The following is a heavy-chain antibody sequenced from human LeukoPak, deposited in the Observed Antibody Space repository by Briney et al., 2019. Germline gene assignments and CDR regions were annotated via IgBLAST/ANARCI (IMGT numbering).Heavy chain of an antibody. V-gene: IGHV4-4*07. CDR1: GGSISSYY. Sequence: SETLSLTCTVSGGSISSYYWSWIRQPAGKGLEWIGRIYTSGSTNYNPSLKSRVTMSVDTSKNQFSLKLSSVTAADTAVYYCARSSTHVLRHFDWSTLDYYYMDVWGKGTTVTIS. CDR2: IYTSGST. CDR3: ARSSTHVLRHFDWSTLDYYYMDV. D-gene: IGHD3-9*01. J-gene: IGHJ6*03.